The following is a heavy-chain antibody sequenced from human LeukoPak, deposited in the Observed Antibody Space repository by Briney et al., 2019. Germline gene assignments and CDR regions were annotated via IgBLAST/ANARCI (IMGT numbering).Heavy chain of an antibody. V-gene: IGHV3-21*01. CDR1: GFTFSSYS. CDR3: ARPVAGTTGLDY. Sequence: PGGSLRLSCAASGFTFSSYSMNWVRQAPGKGLEWVSSISSSSSYIYYADSVKGRFTISRDNAKNSLYLQMNSLRAEDTAVYYCARPVAGTTGLDYWGQGTLVTVSS. J-gene: IGHJ4*02. CDR2: ISSSSSYI. D-gene: IGHD6-19*01.